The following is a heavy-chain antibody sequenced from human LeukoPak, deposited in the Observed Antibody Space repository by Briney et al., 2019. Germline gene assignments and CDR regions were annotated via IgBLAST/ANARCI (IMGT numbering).Heavy chain of an antibody. V-gene: IGHV4-30-4*08. CDR2: IYYSGST. Sequence: PSQTLSLTCTVSGGSISSGGYYWSWIRQPPGKGLEWIGYIYYSGSTYYNPSLKSRVTISVDTSKNQFSLKLSSVTAADTAVYYCARERRPTTVVTEVDYWGQGTLVTVSS. CDR3: ARERRPTTVVTEVDY. CDR1: GGSISSGGYY. D-gene: IGHD4-23*01. J-gene: IGHJ4*02.